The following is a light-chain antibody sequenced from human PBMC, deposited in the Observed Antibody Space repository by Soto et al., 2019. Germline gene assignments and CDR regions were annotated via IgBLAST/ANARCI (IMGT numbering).Light chain of an antibody. CDR3: QQRRDWLT. CDR1: QSFISIY. CDR2: DAS. V-gene: IGKV3-11*01. Sequence: EVVMTQAPATLSLSPWESSTLSFRASQSFISIYLACYQQKPGQAPRLLIYDASYTATVIPARFSGGGSGTDFTLSISRLEPEAFAVYYCQQRRDWLTFGGGTKVDIK. J-gene: IGKJ4*01.